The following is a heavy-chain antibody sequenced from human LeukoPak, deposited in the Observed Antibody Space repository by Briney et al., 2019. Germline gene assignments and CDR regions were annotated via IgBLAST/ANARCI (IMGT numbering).Heavy chain of an antibody. CDR1: RFTFNSYA. D-gene: IGHD2-21*02. Sequence: QPGGPLRLSCAASRFTFNSYAMSWVRQAPGKGLEWVSVIGGSNGITFYVGSVKGRFTISRDNSKDTLYLQMNSLRAEDTAVYYCARNENSDWGYFDYWGQGTLVTVSS. CDR3: ARNENSDWGYFDY. CDR2: IGGSNGIT. V-gene: IGHV3-23*01. J-gene: IGHJ4*02.